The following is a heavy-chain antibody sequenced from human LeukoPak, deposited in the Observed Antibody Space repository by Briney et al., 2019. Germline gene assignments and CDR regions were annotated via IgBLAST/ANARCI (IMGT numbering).Heavy chain of an antibody. V-gene: IGHV7-4-1*02. CDR3: ARGGVATIDPTVGFDY. D-gene: IGHD5-12*01. CDR1: GYTFTSYA. Sequence: ASVKVSCKASGYTFTSYAMNWVRQAPGQGLEWMGWINTNTGNPTYAQGFTGRFVFSLDTSVSTAYLQISSLKAEDTAVYYCARGGVATIDPTVGFDYWGQGTLVTVSS. CDR2: INTNTGNP. J-gene: IGHJ4*02.